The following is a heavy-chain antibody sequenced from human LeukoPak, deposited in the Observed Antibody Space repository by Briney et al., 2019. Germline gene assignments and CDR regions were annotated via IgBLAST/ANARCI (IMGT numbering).Heavy chain of an antibody. D-gene: IGHD3-16*01. J-gene: IGHJ4*02. V-gene: IGHV7-4-1*02. CDR1: GYTYTVYS. CDR3: ARDASMINFDY. CDR2: ITTSTGKP. Sequence: ASVKVSCKASGYTYTVYSINWLRQAPGQGLEWMGWITTSTGKPTYAQGFTGRFVFSLDTSVSTTYLHINSLKAEDTAVYYCARDASMINFDYWGQGSLVTVSS.